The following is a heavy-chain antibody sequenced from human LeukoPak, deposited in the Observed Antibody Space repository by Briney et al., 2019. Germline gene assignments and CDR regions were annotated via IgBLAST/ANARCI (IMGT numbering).Heavy chain of an antibody. Sequence: GGSLRLSCAVSGGPFSAYWMAGVRQSPGKGLEWVAEINEDGSVKYYVDSMKGRFTISRDNAKNSLYLQMNSLGAEDTAVYYCAKVPRDSECYWGQGILVTVSS. V-gene: IGHV3-7*01. D-gene: IGHD3-22*01. CDR2: INEDGSVK. CDR1: GGPFSAYW. CDR3: AKVPRDSECY. J-gene: IGHJ4*02.